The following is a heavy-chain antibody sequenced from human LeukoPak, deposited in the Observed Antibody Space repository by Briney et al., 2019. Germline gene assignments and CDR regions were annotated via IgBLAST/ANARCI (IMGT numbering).Heavy chain of an antibody. CDR2: VTGSGDYT. CDR3: AKAVGSSGYFSRDAFDI. J-gene: IGHJ3*02. V-gene: IGHV3-23*01. D-gene: IGHD3-22*01. CDR1: GFTFSSYA. Sequence: GGSLRLSCAASGFTFSSYAMAWVRQAPGKGLESVSIVTGSGDYTFYADSVKGRFTISRDNSKNMLYLQMNSLRAEDTAIYYCAKAVGSSGYFSRDAFDIWGQGTMVTVSS.